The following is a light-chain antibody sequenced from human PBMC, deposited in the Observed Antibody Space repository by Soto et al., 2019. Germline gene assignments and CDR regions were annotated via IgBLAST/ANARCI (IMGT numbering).Light chain of an antibody. CDR3: QQYSSPYT. CDR2: KAS. J-gene: IGKJ2*01. Sequence: DIQMTQSPSTLSASVGDRVTITCRASQSISSWLAWYQQKPGKAPKILIYKASSLESGVPSRFSGSGSGTEFTLTISSLQPDDFATYYCQQYSSPYTFGQGTKLEMK. V-gene: IGKV1-5*03. CDR1: QSISSW.